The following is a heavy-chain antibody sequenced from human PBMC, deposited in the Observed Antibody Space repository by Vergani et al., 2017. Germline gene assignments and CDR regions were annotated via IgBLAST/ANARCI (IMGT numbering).Heavy chain of an antibody. V-gene: IGHV4-34*01. CDR2: INHSGST. J-gene: IGHJ4*02. CDR3: ARAWIQLWLLDY. D-gene: IGHD5-18*01. CDR1: GGSFSGYY. Sequence: QVQLQQWGAGLLKPSETLSLTCAVYGGSFSGYYWSWIRQPPGKGLEWIGEINHSGSTNYNPSLKSRVTISVDTSKNQFSLKRSSVTAADTAVYYCARAWIQLWLLDYWGQGTLVTVSS.